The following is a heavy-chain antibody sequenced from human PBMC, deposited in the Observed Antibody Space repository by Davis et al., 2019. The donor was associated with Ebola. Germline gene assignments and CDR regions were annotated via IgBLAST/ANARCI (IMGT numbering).Heavy chain of an antibody. CDR1: GYSFTKYW. D-gene: IGHD6-13*01. V-gene: IGHV5-51*01. CDR3: ARPGTGIGGFDP. Sequence: HRGSLKISCKASGYSFTKYWIGWVRQMPGKGLEWMGIIYPGDSDTKYSPSFQGQVTISADRSISTAYLQWISLKTSDTAIYYCARPGTGIGGFDPWGQGTLVTVSS. J-gene: IGHJ5*02. CDR2: IYPGDSDT.